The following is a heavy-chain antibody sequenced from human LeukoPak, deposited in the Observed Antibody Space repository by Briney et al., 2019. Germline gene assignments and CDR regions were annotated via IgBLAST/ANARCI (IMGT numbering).Heavy chain of an antibody. V-gene: IGHV3-23*01. CDR2: ISGSGGST. J-gene: IGHJ5*02. CDR1: GFTFSSYA. D-gene: IGHD2-15*01. Sequence: PGGSLRLSCAASGFTFSSYAMSWVRQAPGKGLEWVSAISGSGGSTYYADSVKGRFTISRDNAKNSLYLQMNSLRAEDTAVYYCARAVVVAAGNWFDPWGQGTLVTVSS. CDR3: ARAVVVAAGNWFDP.